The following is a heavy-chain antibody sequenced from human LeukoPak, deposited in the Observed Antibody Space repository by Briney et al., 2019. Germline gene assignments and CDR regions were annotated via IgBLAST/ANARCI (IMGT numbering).Heavy chain of an antibody. CDR3: AKDRSSSARED. J-gene: IGHJ4*02. CDR2: ISGYNGAT. Sequence: ASVKVSCKTSGFTLTSYGISWVRQAPGQGLEWVGWISGYNGATNYAQKFRDRLTMTTDTSTTTAYMELRSLRSDDTAVYYCAKDRSSSAREDWGQGTLVTVSS. D-gene: IGHD2-2*01. CDR1: GFTLTSYG. V-gene: IGHV1-18*01.